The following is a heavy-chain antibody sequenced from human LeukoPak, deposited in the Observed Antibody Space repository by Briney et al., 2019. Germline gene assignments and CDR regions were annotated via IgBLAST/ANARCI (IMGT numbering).Heavy chain of an antibody. CDR3: ARVNSDGFDY. CDR2: ISSSSSYI. V-gene: IGHV3-21*01. J-gene: IGHJ4*02. D-gene: IGHD5-18*01. CDR1: GFTFSSYS. Sequence: GGSLRLSCAASGFTFSSYSMKWVRQAPGKGLEWVSSISSSSSYIYYADSVKGRFTISRDNAKNSLYLQMNSLRAEDTAVYYCARVNSDGFDYWGQGTLVTVSS.